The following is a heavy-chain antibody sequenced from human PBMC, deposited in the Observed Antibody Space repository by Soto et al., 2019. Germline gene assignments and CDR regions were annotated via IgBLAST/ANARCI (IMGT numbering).Heavy chain of an antibody. V-gene: IGHV3-30*18. Sequence: VQLVESGGGVVQPGRSLRLSCAASGFTFSDYAMHWVRQAPGKGLEWVAVVSHDGRNTHYADSVKGRFTSSRDSSKNTVSLEMTSLRAADTAVYYCAKGCRQWLVTSEFNYWGQGALVTVSS. D-gene: IGHD6-19*01. J-gene: IGHJ4*02. CDR2: VSHDGRNT. CDR1: GFTFSDYA. CDR3: AKGCRQWLVTSEFNY.